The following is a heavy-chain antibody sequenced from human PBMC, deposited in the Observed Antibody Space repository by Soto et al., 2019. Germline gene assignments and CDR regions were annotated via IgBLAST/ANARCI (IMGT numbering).Heavy chain of an antibody. CDR2: ISGSGFTP. CDR1: GFTFSDYA. D-gene: IGHD6-13*01. Sequence: PGGSLRLSCAASGFTFSDYAMAWVRQAPGKGLDWVASISGSGFTPYYAASVKGRFTISRDNSKNMVYLQMNSLRVEDTAIYYCVNSDSTSAPWGQGSLVTVSS. V-gene: IGHV3-23*01. CDR3: VNSDSTSAP. J-gene: IGHJ5*02.